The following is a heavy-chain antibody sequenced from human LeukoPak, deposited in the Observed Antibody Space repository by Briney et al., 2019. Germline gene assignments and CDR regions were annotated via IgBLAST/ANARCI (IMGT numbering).Heavy chain of an antibody. Sequence: ASVKASCKASGYTFIDYYLHWVRQAPGQGLEWMGWINPNSGVTSYGQKFQGRVTVTRDTSITTAYMELSRLRSDDTAVYYCARVLRGTTSVAADYWGQGTLVTVSS. CDR2: INPNSGVT. CDR1: GYTFIDYY. J-gene: IGHJ4*02. V-gene: IGHV1-2*02. D-gene: IGHD1-7*01. CDR3: ARVLRGTTSVAADY.